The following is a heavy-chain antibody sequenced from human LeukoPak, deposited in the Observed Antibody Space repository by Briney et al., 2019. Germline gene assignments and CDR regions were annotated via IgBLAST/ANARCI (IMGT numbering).Heavy chain of an antibody. J-gene: IGHJ4*02. V-gene: IGHV3-23*03. CDR3: ARERGREGLPDFSFDH. D-gene: IGHD3-3*01. CDR1: GFTFSSYA. CDR2: IYSGGSNT. Sequence: GGSLRLSCAASGFTFSSYAMSWVRQAPGKGLEWVSVIYSGGSNTYYADSVKGRFMISRDNSKNTLYLQMNSLRAEDTAVYYCARERGREGLPDFSFDHWGQGTLVTVSS.